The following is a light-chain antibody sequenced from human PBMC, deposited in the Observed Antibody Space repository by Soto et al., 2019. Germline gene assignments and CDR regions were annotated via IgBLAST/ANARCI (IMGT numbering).Light chain of an antibody. V-gene: IGKV3-15*01. CDR1: QSVSSN. J-gene: IGKJ5*01. CDR2: GAS. CDR3: QQRIT. Sequence: EVVVTQSPATLSVSPGERATLSCRASQSVSSNLAWYQQKPGQAPRLLIYGASTRATGIPARFSGSGSGTDFTLTISSLEPEDFAVYYCQQRITFGQGTRLEIK.